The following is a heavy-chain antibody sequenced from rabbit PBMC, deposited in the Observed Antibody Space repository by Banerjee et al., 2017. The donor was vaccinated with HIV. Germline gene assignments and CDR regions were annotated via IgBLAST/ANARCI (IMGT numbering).Heavy chain of an antibody. J-gene: IGHJ6*01. CDR2: IYTGSSGNT. CDR1: GLSFSSSYW. Sequence: QQQLEESGGGLVKPEGSLTLTCTASGLSFSSSYWICWVRQAPGKGLEWIACIYTGSSGNTYYASWAKGRFTISKTSSTTVTLQMTSLTAADTATYFCARDTSSSFSSYGMDLWGQGTLVTVS. D-gene: IGHD1-1*01. V-gene: IGHV1S45*01. CDR3: ARDTSSSFSSYGMDL.